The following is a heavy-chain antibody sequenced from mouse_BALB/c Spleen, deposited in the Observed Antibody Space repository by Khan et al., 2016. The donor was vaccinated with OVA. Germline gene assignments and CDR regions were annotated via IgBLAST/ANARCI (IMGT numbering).Heavy chain of an antibody. CDR3: IRSGYGSFAY. J-gene: IGHJ3*01. CDR1: GYTFISYY. CDR2: INPSNGGS. Sequence: VQLQQSGAELVKPGASVNLSCKASGYTFISYYMYWVKERPGQGLEWIGEINPSNGGSNFNEKFKSKATLTVDKSPSTAYMQLSSLTSEDSAVYYCIRSGYGSFAYWGQGTLVTVSA. D-gene: IGHD2-2*01. V-gene: IGHV1S81*02.